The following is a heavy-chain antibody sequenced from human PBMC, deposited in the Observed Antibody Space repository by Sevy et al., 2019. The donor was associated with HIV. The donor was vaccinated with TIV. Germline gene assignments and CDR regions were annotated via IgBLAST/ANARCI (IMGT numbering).Heavy chain of an antibody. V-gene: IGHV3-48*03. CDR3: ARDLPPSATTVAHFDY. J-gene: IGHJ4*02. CDR1: GFIFSSYE. CDR2: ISQSGGTT. D-gene: IGHD4-17*01. Sequence: GGSLRLSCAASGFIFSSYEMSWVRQAPGKGLEWVSHISQSGGTTYYSDSVKGRFTNSRDNAKNSLYLQMNSLRAEDTAIYYCARDLPPSATTVAHFDYWGQGTLVTVSS.